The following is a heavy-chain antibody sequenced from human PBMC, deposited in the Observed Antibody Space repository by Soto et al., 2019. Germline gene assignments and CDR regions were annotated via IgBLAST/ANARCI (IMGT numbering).Heavy chain of an antibody. CDR3: AKGGPRSSWAYYFDC. Sequence: EVQLLESGGGLVQPGGSLRLSCVASGFTFSDYAMSWVRQAPGKGLEWVSGISGSGSSTYYADSVKGRFTISRDNSKITLYLQMNSLRAEDTAVYYCAKGGPRSSWAYYFDCWGQGTLVTVSS. CDR1: GFTFSDYA. D-gene: IGHD6-13*01. J-gene: IGHJ4*02. V-gene: IGHV3-23*01. CDR2: ISGSGSST.